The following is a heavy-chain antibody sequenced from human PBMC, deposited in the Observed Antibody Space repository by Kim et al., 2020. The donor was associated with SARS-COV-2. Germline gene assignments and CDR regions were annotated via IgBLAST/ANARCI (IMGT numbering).Heavy chain of an antibody. V-gene: IGHV3-23*01. Sequence: ADSVRGRFTIYRDKSKNTLYRQMNRLRAEDTAVYYGAKPLIVGATTSFDYWGQGTLVTVSS. CDR3: AKPLIVGATTSFDY. J-gene: IGHJ4*02. D-gene: IGHD1-26*01.